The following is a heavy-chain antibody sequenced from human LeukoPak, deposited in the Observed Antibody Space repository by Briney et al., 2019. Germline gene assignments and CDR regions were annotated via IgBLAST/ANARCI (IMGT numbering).Heavy chain of an antibody. CDR3: ATDRNYAFDY. CDR2: ITSSTSNI. J-gene: IGHJ4*02. D-gene: IGHD1-7*01. CDR1: GFTFSSYS. Sequence: PGGSLRLSCAASGFTFSSYSMNWVRQAPGKGLEWVSYITSSTSNIQYADSVKGRFTISRDNAKNSLFLQMNSLRDEDTAVYYCATDRNYAFDYWGQGILVTVSS. V-gene: IGHV3-48*02.